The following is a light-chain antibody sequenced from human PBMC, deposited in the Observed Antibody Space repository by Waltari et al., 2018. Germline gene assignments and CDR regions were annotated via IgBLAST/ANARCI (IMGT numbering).Light chain of an antibody. CDR2: RSD. CDR1: YPNVGHNV. J-gene: IGLJ2*01. V-gene: IGLV1-44*01. CDR3: ASWDDSLNGRWV. Sequence: QSELTQPPSASGTPGQKVTIPCSGRYPNVGHNVVHWSQQFPGTAPKLLIYRSDQRPSGVPDRFSGSKSGTSASLAIIGLRSDDEADYYCASWDDSLNGRWVFGGGTKLTVL.